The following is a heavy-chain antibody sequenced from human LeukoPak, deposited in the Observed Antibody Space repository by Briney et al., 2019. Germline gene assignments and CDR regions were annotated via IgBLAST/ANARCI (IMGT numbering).Heavy chain of an antibody. D-gene: IGHD3-22*01. CDR1: GFTFSSYA. Sequence: SGGSLRLSCGASGFTFSSYAMSWVRQPPGKGLEWVSSISGSGGSAYYADSVKGRFTISRDNSKNTLSLQMNSLRAEDTAVYFCAKGLYSTGYYVDYWGQGTLVTVSS. V-gene: IGHV3-23*01. CDR3: AKGLYSTGYYVDY. CDR2: ISGSGGSA. J-gene: IGHJ4*02.